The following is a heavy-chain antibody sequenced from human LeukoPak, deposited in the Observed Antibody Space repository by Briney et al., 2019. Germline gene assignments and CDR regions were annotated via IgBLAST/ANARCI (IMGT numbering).Heavy chain of an antibody. CDR2: ISYDGSNK. Sequence: GGSLRLSCAASGFTFSSYAMHWVRQAPGKGLEWVAIISYDGSNKYFADSVKGRFTISRDNSKSTLYLQMNSLRAEDTATYYCARSPYYDILAGFYYYFDYWGQGTLVTVSS. J-gene: IGHJ4*02. CDR3: ARSPYYDILAGFYYYFDY. CDR1: GFTFSSYA. D-gene: IGHD3-9*01. V-gene: IGHV3-30*04.